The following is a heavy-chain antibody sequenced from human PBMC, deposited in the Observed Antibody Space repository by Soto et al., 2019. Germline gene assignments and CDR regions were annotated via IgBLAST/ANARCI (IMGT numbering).Heavy chain of an antibody. D-gene: IGHD6-19*01. CDR3: AKEAPGGWHFFDT. V-gene: IGHV3-30*18. J-gene: IGHJ4*02. CDR1: GFTFRTYG. CDR2: ISSDATKK. Sequence: QVQLVESGGGVVQPGRSLRLSCAASGFTFRTYGMHWVRQAPGEGLEWVADISSDATKKHYADSVKGRFTISRDNYKNTLYLQMISLRTEDTAVYYCAKEAPGGWHFFDTWGQGTLVTVSS.